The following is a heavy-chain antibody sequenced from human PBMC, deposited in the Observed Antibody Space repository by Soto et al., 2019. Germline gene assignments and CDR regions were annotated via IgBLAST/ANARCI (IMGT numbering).Heavy chain of an antibody. Sequence: AAKGSCKASGYTVTGYYMHWVRQAPGQGLEWMGGIIPIFGTANYAQKFQGRVTITADESTSTAYMEPSSLRSEDTAVYYCARGNYYYYGMDVWGQGTTATVSS. CDR3: ARGNYYYYGMDV. V-gene: IGHV1-69*13. CDR2: IIPIFGTA. CDR1: GYTVTGYY. J-gene: IGHJ6*02.